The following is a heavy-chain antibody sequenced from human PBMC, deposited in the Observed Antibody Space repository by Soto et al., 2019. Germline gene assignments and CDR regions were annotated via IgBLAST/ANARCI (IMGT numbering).Heavy chain of an antibody. J-gene: IGHJ4*02. D-gene: IGHD2-15*01. CDR3: AGTRGYCSGGSCPTVVDY. Sequence: SETLSLTCTVSGASISRYYWSWIRQSPGKGLEWIGYLYNTGSTIYNPSLKSRVTISVDTSKNQFSLKLSSVTAADTAVYYCAGTRGYCSGGSCPTVVDYWGQGTLVTVS. V-gene: IGHV4-59*01. CDR1: GASISRYY. CDR2: LYNTGST.